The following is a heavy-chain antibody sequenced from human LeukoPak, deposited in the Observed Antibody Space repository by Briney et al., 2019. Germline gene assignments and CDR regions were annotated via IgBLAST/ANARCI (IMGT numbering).Heavy chain of an antibody. V-gene: IGHV3-74*01. D-gene: IGHD3-10*01. CDR1: GFTFDTYW. Sequence: GGSLRLSCVASGFTFDTYWMHWVRQAPGKGLVWVSRIHRDGNNINYADFVQGRFTISRDNSKNTLYLQMDSLRAEDTAIYYCADFGSGSYCFDYWGQGTLVTVSS. J-gene: IGHJ4*02. CDR2: IHRDGNNI. CDR3: ADFGSGSYCFDY.